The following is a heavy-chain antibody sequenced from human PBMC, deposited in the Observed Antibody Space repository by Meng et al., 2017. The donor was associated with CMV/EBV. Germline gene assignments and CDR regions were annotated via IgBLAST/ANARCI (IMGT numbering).Heavy chain of an antibody. CDR1: GFTFSSYG. Sequence: GGSLKISCAASGFTFSSYGMHWVRQAPGKGLEWVAFIRYDGSNKYYADSVKGRFTISRDNSKNTLYLQMNSLRAEDTAVYYCATATGYYYGMDVWGQGTTVTVSS. CDR3: ATATGYYYGMDV. V-gene: IGHV3-30*02. J-gene: IGHJ6*02. CDR2: IRYDGSNK.